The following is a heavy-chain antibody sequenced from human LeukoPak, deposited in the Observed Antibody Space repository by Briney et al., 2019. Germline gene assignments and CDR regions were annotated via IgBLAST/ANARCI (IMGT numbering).Heavy chain of an antibody. V-gene: IGHV4-34*01. D-gene: IGHD3-22*01. J-gene: IGHJ5*02. Sequence: PSETLSLTCAVYGGSFSGYYWSWIRQPPGKGLEWIGEINHSGSTNYNPSLKSRVTISVDTSKNQFSLKLSSVTAADTAVYYCARVSGDSSGYSWFDPWGQGTLVTVSS. CDR3: ARVSGDSSGYSWFDP. CDR1: GGSFSGYY. CDR2: INHSGST.